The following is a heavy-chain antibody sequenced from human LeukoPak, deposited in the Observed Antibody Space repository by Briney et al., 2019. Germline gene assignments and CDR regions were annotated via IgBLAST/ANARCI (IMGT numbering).Heavy chain of an antibody. CDR2: IIPIFGTA. D-gene: IGHD5-12*01. J-gene: IGHJ4*02. Sequence: ASVKVSCKASGGTFSSYAISWVRQAPGQGLEWMGGIIPIFGTANYAQKFQGRVTITADKSTSTAYMELSSLRSEDTAVYYCARDVRYGGYEFDYWGQGTLVTVSS. CDR1: GGTFSSYA. V-gene: IGHV1-69*06. CDR3: ARDVRYGGYEFDY.